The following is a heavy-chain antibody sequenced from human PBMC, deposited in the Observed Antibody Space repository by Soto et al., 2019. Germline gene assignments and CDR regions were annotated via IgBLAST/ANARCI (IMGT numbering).Heavy chain of an antibody. CDR3: ARYEIAVAGTFDY. V-gene: IGHV1-69*13. CDR1: GGTFSSYA. Sequence: SVKVSCKASGGTFSSYAISWVRQAPGQGLEWMGGIIPIFGTANYAQKFQGRVTITADESTSTAYMELSSLRSEDTAVYYCARYEIAVAGTFDYWGQGTLVTVSS. D-gene: IGHD6-19*01. CDR2: IIPIFGTA. J-gene: IGHJ4*02.